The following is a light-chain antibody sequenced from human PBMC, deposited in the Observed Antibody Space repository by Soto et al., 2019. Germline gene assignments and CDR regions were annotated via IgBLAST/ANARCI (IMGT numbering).Light chain of an antibody. CDR3: RQSGRPSGWT. J-gene: IGKJ1*01. CDR1: QSISSTY. CDR2: GAS. V-gene: IGKV3-20*01. Sequence: EIVLTQSPGTLSLSPGERATLSCRAGQSISSTYLAWYQQKPGQALRLLISGASTRATGIPDRFSGSGAGTDFALLISRREPEDFAVYYCRQSGRPSGWTFGRGTKVEIK.